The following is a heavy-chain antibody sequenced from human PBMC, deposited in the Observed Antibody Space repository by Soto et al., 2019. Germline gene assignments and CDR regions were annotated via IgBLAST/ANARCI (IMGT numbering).Heavy chain of an antibody. Sequence: PGGSLRLSCAASGFTFSSYAMSWVRQAPGKGLEWVSAISGSGGITYYADSVKGRFTISRDNSKNTLYLQMNSLRAEATAVYYCAKVLDYYGSGSYYNPNWFDPLGQGTLVTVSS. J-gene: IGHJ5*02. D-gene: IGHD3-10*01. CDR2: ISGSGGIT. V-gene: IGHV3-23*01. CDR3: AKVLDYYGSGSYYNPNWFDP. CDR1: GFTFSSYA.